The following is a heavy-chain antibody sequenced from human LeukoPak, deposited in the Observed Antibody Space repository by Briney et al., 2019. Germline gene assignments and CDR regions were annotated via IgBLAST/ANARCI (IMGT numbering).Heavy chain of an antibody. D-gene: IGHD5-12*01. CDR2: IYYSGST. Sequence: SETLSLTCTVSGGSISSYSWSWIRQPPGKGLEWIGSIYYSGSTNYNPSLKIRVTMSVDTSKNQFSLKLSSVTAADTAVYYCARHGGESIVAMILHAFDIWGQGTMVTVSS. V-gene: IGHV4-59*08. CDR1: GGSISSYS. J-gene: IGHJ3*02. CDR3: ARHGGESIVAMILHAFDI.